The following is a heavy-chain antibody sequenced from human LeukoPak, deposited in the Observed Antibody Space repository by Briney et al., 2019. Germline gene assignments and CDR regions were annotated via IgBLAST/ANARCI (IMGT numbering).Heavy chain of an antibody. V-gene: IGHV3-9*01. Sequence: GRSLRLSCAASGFTFDNYAMHWVRQPPGKGLEWVSGISWNSGTIGYADSVKGRFTISRDNAKNSLYLQMNSLRAEDTALYYCAKDIDGSSPRYMDVWGKGTTVTVSS. CDR1: GFTFDNYA. CDR3: AKDIDGSSPRYMDV. CDR2: ISWNSGTI. J-gene: IGHJ6*03. D-gene: IGHD1-26*01.